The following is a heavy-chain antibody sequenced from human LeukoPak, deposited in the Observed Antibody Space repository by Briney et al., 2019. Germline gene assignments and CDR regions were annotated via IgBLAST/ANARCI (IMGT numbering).Heavy chain of an antibody. CDR3: ASSGIAETNLKY. CDR1: GGTFSSYA. CDR2: IIPIFGTA. J-gene: IGHJ4*02. V-gene: IGHV1-69*05. D-gene: IGHD6-13*01. Sequence: GSSVKVSCKASGGTFSSYAISWVRQAPGQGLEWMGRIIPIFGTANYAQKFQGRVTITTDESTSIAYMELSSLRSEDTAVYYCASSGIAETNLKYWGQGTLVTVSS.